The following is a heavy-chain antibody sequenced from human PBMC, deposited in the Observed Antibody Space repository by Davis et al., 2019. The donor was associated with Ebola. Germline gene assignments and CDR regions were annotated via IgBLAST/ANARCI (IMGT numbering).Heavy chain of an antibody. CDR2: ISYDEVNK. CDR1: GYTFSSYA. J-gene: IGHJ5*02. D-gene: IGHD3-10*02. Sequence: GESLKISCAASGYTFSSYAIHWVRQAPGKGLEWVAVISYDEVNKFYADTVKGRFTISRDNSKDTLYLQMHSLGAEDTAVYYCARVFMLKRGTPENQFDPWGQGTLVTVSS. CDR3: ARVFMLKRGTPENQFDP. V-gene: IGHV3-30*04.